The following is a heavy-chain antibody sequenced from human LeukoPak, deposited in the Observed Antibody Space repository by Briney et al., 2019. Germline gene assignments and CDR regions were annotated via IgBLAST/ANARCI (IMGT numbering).Heavy chain of an antibody. V-gene: IGHV1-18*01. D-gene: IGHD3-10*01. CDR3: ARPYYYASGTYWAYNWFDP. Sequence: ASVKVSCKASGYNFTNYGISWVRQAPGQGLEWLGWISAYNGDTNYARRLQGRVTMSTDTSTSTAYMELRSLRSDDTAVYYCARPYYYASGTYWAYNWFDPWAREPWSPSPQ. CDR1: GYNFTNYG. J-gene: IGHJ5*02. CDR2: ISAYNGDT.